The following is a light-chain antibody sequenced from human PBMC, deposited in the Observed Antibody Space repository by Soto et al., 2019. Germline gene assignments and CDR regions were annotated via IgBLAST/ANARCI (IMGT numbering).Light chain of an antibody. CDR3: ALYVGSGTVV. CDR2: LGD. CDR1: TSNIGTFY. Sequence: QSVLTQPPSASSTPGQTVTISCSGSTSNIGTFYVYWYQHLPGTAPKLLIYLGDQRASGVSDRFSGSILGNKAALTITGAQADDESDYYCALYVGSGTVVFGGGTKLTVL. J-gene: IGLJ2*01. V-gene: IGLV1-47*02.